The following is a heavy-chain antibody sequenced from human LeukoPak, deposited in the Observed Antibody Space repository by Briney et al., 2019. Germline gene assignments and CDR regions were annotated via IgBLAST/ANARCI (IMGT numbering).Heavy chain of an antibody. V-gene: IGHV3-48*03. CDR2: IIGTGSTK. J-gene: IGHJ3*02. CDR1: GITLSSYE. CDR3: AREFLDAFDI. Sequence: QSGGSLRLSRAASGITLSSYEMNWVRQAPGKGLEWVSYIIGTGSTKYYADSVKGRFTISRDNAKNSVYLQMNSLRAEDTAVYYCAREFLDAFDIWGQGTMVTVSS.